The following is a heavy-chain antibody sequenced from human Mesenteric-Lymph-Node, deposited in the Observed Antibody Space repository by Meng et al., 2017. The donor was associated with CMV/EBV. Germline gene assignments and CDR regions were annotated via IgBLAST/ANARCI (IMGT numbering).Heavy chain of an antibody. J-gene: IGHJ4*02. V-gene: IGHV4-59*02. CDR1: GFTVSSNY. CDR2: IYYSGST. D-gene: IGHD6-13*01. CDR3: ARQGYSSSWYPDY. Sequence: ESLKISCAASGFTVSSNYMSWVRQAPGKGLEWIGYIYYSGSTNYNPSLKSRVTISVDTSKNQFSLKLSSVTAADTAVYYCARQGYSSSWYPDYWGQGTLVTVSS.